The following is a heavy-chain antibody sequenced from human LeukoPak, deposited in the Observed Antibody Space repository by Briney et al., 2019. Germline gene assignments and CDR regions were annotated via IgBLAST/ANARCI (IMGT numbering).Heavy chain of an antibody. CDR1: GFTFSSYA. CDR2: ISYDGSNK. V-gene: IGHV3-30-3*01. CDR3: ARDPQQQLAFDY. Sequence: TGGSLRLSCAASGFTFSSYAMHWVRQAPGKGLEWVAVISYDGSNKYYADSVKGRFTISRDNSKNTLYLQMNSLRAEDTAVYYCARDPQQQLAFDYWGQGTLVTVSS. D-gene: IGHD6-13*01. J-gene: IGHJ4*02.